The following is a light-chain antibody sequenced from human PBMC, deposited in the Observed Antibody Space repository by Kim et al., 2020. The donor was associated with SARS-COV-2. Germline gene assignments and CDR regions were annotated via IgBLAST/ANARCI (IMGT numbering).Light chain of an antibody. CDR1: TSNIGSNT. V-gene: IGLV1-44*01. J-gene: IGLJ3*02. CDR3: AAWDDNLSGWV. CDR2: NND. Sequence: GQRVTISCSGSTSNIGSNTVNWYQQLPGTAPKLLIYNNDQRPSGVPDRFSGSKSGTSASLAISGLQSEDEADYYCAAWDDNLSGWVFGGGTQLTVL.